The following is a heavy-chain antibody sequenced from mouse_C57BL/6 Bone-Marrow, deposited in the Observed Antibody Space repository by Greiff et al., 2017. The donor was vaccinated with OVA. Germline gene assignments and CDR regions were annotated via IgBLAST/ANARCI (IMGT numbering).Heavy chain of an antibody. CDR2: IYPGDGDT. CDR1: GYAFSSYW. CDR3: ARKRYTYFDV. Sequence: VQLVESGAELVKPGASVKISCKASGYAFSSYWMNWVKQRPGKGLEWIGQIYPGDGDTNYNGKFKGKATLTADKSSSTAYMQRSSLTSEDSAVYFCARKRYTYFDVWGTGTTVTVSS. J-gene: IGHJ1*03. V-gene: IGHV1-80*01. D-gene: IGHD1-1*01.